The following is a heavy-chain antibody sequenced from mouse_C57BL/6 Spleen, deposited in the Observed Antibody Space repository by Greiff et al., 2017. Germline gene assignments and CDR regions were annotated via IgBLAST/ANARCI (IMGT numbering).Heavy chain of an antibody. CDR3: TRDMRWLRRSAMDY. V-gene: IGHV1-15*01. CDR2: IDPETGGT. J-gene: IGHJ4*01. CDR1: GFKFHDSE. Sequence: QVQLKQSGAELVRPGASVTLSCKASGFKFHDSEMHWVKQTPVHGLEWIGGIDPETGGTASTPKFQGKAIMTADKYSSTAYMEPRSRTSESSAVYNCTRDMRWLRRSAMDYWGQGTSVTVSS. D-gene: IGHD2-2*01.